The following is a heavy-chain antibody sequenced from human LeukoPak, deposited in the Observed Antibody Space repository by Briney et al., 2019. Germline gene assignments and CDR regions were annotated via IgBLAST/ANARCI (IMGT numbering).Heavy chain of an antibody. CDR3: ARLTALAGIGPRVFDF. D-gene: IGHD6-13*01. CDR2: IYPDDSDT. Sequence: GESLKISCKTFGYTFTSYYIGWVRQMPGKGLEWMGIIYPDDSDTRYSPSFQGQVTMSADKSTQSTFLQWTSLKASDTAMYYCARLTALAGIGPRVFDFWGQGTTVTVSS. CDR1: GYTFTSYY. V-gene: IGHV5-51*01. J-gene: IGHJ6*02.